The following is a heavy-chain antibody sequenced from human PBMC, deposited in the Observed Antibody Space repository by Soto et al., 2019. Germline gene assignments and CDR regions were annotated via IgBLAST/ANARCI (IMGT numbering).Heavy chain of an antibody. V-gene: IGHV1-18*01. D-gene: IGHD2-2*01. CDR1: GYTFTSYG. CDR3: ARDPRIIVLVPAAISFYYGMDV. Sequence: ASVKVSCKASGYTFTSYGISWVRQAPGQGLEWMGWISAYNGNTNYAQKLQGRVTMTTDTSTSTAYMELRSLRSGDTAVYYCARDPRIIVLVPAAISFYYGMDVWGQGTTVTVLL. CDR2: ISAYNGNT. J-gene: IGHJ6*02.